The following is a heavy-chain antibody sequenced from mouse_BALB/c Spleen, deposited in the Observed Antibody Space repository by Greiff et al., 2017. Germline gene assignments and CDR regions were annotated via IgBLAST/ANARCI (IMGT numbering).Heavy chain of an antibody. D-gene: IGHD1-2*01. J-gene: IGHJ4*01. V-gene: IGHV5-9-4*01. CDR1: GFTFSSYA. Sequence: EVKLVESGGGLVKPGGSLKLSCAASGFTFSSYAMSWVRQSPEKRLEWVAEISSGGSYTYYPDTVTGRFTISRDNAKNTLYLEMSSLRSEDTAMYYCSLLRRYYAMDYWGQGTSVTVSS. CDR3: SLLRRYYAMDY. CDR2: ISSGGSYT.